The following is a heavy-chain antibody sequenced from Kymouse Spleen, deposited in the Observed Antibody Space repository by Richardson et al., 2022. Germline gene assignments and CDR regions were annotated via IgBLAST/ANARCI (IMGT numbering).Heavy chain of an antibody. Sequence: QVQLVESGGGVVQPGRSLRLSCAASGFTFSSYGMHWVRQAPGKGLEWVAVIWYDGSNKYYADSVKGRFTISRDNSKNTLYLQMNSLRAEDTAVYYCARDSSYCTNGVCFYYYYGMDVWGQGTTVTVSS. V-gene: IGHV3-33*01. J-gene: IGHJ6*02. D-gene: IGHD2-8*01. CDR1: GFTFSSYG. CDR2: IWYDGSNK. CDR3: ARDSSYCTNGVCFYYYYGMDV.